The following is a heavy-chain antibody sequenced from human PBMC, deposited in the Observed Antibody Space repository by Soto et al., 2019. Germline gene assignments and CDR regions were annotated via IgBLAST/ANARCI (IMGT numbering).Heavy chain of an antibody. J-gene: IGHJ4*02. CDR2: IYYSWST. CDR1: VGSISSSSYY. V-gene: IGHV4-39*01. CDR3: ARPYSGSYYGY. D-gene: IGHD1-26*01. Sequence: SETLSLTCTVSVGSISSSSYYWGWIRQPPGKGLEWIGSIYYSWSTYYNPSLKSRVTISVDTSKNQFSLKLSSVTAADTAVYYCARPYSGSYYGYWGQGTLVTLSS.